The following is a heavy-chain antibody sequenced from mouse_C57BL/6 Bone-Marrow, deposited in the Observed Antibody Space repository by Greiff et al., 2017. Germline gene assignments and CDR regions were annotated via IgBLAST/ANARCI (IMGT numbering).Heavy chain of an antibody. CDR2: ISNLAYSI. D-gene: IGHD1-1*01. V-gene: IGHV5-15*01. J-gene: IGHJ3*01. CDR1: GFTFSDYG. Sequence: DVQLVESGGGLVQPGGSLKLSCAASGFTFSDYGMAWVRQAPRKGPEWVAFISNLAYSIYYADTVTGRFTISRANAKNTLYLEMSSLRSEDTAMYYCARSYGRAWFAYWGQGTLVTVSA. CDR3: ARSYGRAWFAY.